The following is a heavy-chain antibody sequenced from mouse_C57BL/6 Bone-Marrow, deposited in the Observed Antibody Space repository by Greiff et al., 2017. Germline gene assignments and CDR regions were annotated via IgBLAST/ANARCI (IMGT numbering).Heavy chain of an antibody. V-gene: IGHV1-26*01. CDR1: GYTFTAYY. CDR3: ARSKANWEYYAMDY. Sequence: EVPLQQSGPELVKPGASVKISCKASGYTFTAYYMNWVKQSHGKSLAWIGDINPNNGGTSYNQKFKGKATLTVDKSSSTAYMELRSLTSEDSAVYYCARSKANWEYYAMDYGGQGTSVTGAS. J-gene: IGHJ4*01. CDR2: INPNNGGT. D-gene: IGHD4-1*01.